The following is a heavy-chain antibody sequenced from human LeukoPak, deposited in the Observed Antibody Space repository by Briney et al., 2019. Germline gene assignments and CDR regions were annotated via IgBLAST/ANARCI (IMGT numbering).Heavy chain of an antibody. CDR1: GGTFSSYA. V-gene: IGHV1-69*04. J-gene: IGHJ4*02. Sequence: SVKVSCKASGGTFSSYAISWVRQAPGQGLEWMGRIIPILGIANYAQKFQGRVTITADKSTSTAYMELSSLRSEDTAVYYCATVISGSYSSDYWCQGTLVTVSS. CDR3: ATVISGSYSSDY. CDR2: IIPILGIA. D-gene: IGHD3-10*01.